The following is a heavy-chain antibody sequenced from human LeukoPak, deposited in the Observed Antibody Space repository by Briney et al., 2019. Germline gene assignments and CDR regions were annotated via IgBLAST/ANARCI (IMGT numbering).Heavy chain of an antibody. V-gene: IGHV4-4*07. D-gene: IGHD3-3*01. CDR1: GGSISSYY. J-gene: IGHJ5*02. CDR2: IYTSGST. Sequence: SETLSLTCTVSGGSISSYYWSWIRQPAGKGLEWIGRIYTSGSTNYNPSLKSRVTMSVDTSKNQFSLKLSSVTAADTAVYYCARERVRNDFWSGYYRGTNWFDPWGQGTLVTVSS. CDR3: ARERVRNDFWSGYYRGTNWFDP.